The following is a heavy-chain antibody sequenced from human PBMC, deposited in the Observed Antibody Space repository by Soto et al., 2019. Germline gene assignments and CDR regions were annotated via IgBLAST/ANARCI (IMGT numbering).Heavy chain of an antibody. J-gene: IGHJ3*02. V-gene: IGHV3-11*01. CDR3: ARAYSDAFDI. D-gene: IGHD2-15*01. CDR1: RFTFSDYY. CDR2: ISSSGTGI. Sequence: VQLLESGGGLVKPGGSLRLSCAASRFTFSDYYMTWIRQAPGKGLEWVSYISSSGTGIYYPDSVKGRFTISRDNAKNSLYLQMSSLRAEDTAVYYCARAYSDAFDIWGQGTMVTVSS.